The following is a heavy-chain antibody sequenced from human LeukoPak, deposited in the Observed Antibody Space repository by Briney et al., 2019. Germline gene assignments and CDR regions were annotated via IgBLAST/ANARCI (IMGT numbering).Heavy chain of an antibody. J-gene: IGHJ5*02. V-gene: IGHV4-59*10. CDR1: GGSISSYY. D-gene: IGHD3-10*01. CDR3: ARAGTTMARGLWGFDP. CDR2: IYTSGST. Sequence: SETLSLTCAVYGGSISSYYWSWIRQPAGKGLEWIGRIYTSGSTNYNPSLKSRVTMSVDTSKNQFSLKLSSVTAADTAVYYCARAGTTMARGLWGFDPWGQGTLVTVSS.